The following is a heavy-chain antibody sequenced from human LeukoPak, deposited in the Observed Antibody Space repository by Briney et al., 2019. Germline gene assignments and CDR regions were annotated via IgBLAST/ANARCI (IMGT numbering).Heavy chain of an antibody. J-gene: IGHJ3*02. V-gene: IGHV4-39*07. CDR1: GGSISSSSYY. CDR2: INHSGST. CDR3: ARVGTKRWLRQTDAFDI. Sequence: SETLSLTCTVSGGSISSSSYYWGWIRQPPGKGLEWIGEINHSGSTNYNPSLKSRVTISVDTSKNQFSLKLSSVTAADTAVYYCARVGTKRWLRQTDAFDIWGQGTMVTVSS. D-gene: IGHD5-12*01.